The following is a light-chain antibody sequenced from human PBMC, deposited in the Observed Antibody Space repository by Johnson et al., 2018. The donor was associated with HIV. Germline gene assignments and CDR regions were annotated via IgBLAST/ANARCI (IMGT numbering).Light chain of an antibody. J-gene: IGLJ1*01. Sequence: QSVLSQPPSVSAAPGQKVTISCSGSSSNIGNNYVSWYQQLPGTAPKLLIYDNNKRPSGIPDRFSGSKSGTSATLVITGLQTVDEADYYCGTWNSSLGTYVFGTGTKVTVL. CDR2: DNN. CDR3: GTWNSSLGTYV. CDR1: SSNIGNNY. V-gene: IGLV1-51*01.